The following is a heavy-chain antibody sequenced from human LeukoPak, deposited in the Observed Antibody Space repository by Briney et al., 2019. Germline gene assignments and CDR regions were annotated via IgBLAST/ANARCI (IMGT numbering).Heavy chain of an antibody. V-gene: IGHV1-2*06. CDR2: INPNSGGT. Sequence: ASVKVSCKASGYTFTGYYMHWVRQAPGQGLEWMGRINPNSGGTDYAQKFQGRVTMTRVTSISTAYMELSRLRSDDTAVYYCARDLPYYDSSGYYFHDYWGQGTLVTVSS. J-gene: IGHJ4*02. D-gene: IGHD3-22*01. CDR1: GYTFTGYY. CDR3: ARDLPYYDSSGYYFHDY.